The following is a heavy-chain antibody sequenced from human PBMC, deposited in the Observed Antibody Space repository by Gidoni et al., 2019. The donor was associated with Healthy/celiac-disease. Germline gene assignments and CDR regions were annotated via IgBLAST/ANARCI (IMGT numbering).Heavy chain of an antibody. J-gene: IGHJ4*02. Sequence: QVQLQQWGAGLLKPSETLSLTCAVYGGSFSGYYRSWTRQPPGKGLEWFGEINHSGSTNYNPTLKSRITISVDTSKNQFSRKLSSVTDADAAVYYCARASATTSFFDYWGQGTLVTVSS. CDR1: GGSFSGYY. D-gene: IGHD4-17*01. CDR3: ARASATTSFFDY. CDR2: INHSGST. V-gene: IGHV4-34*01.